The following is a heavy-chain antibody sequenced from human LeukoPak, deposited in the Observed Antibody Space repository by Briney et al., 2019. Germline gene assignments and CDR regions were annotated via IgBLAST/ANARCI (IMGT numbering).Heavy chain of an antibody. J-gene: IGHJ4*02. CDR1: GGSISSCNYY. D-gene: IGHD5-18*01. CDR3: ARFTTTPGGYTYGRGVYDY. CDR2: MYFSGSG. Sequence: PSQTLSLTCTVSGGSISSCNYYWSWIRQPAGKGLGWIGRMYFSGSGNYNPSLKSRVTISTDTSKNQFSLSLSSVTAADTAVYYCARFTTTPGGYTYGRGVYDYWGQGTLVIVSS. V-gene: IGHV4-61*02.